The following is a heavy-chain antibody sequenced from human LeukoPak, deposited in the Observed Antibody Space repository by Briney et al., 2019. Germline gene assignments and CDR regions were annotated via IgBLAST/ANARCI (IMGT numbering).Heavy chain of an antibody. CDR1: GGSFSSFSGYY. Sequence: SETLSLTCTVYGGSFSSFSGYYWSCDRQRPGQGLKWIGENNHISSTNYNPSLNSRVTISVYTAKNQFSLKLSSVTAADTDVYYCARGRNDGSGSFSRFDPWGQGTLVTVSS. CDR2: NNHISST. D-gene: IGHD3-10*01. CDR3: ARGRNDGSGSFSRFDP. V-gene: IGHV4-34*01. J-gene: IGHJ5*02.